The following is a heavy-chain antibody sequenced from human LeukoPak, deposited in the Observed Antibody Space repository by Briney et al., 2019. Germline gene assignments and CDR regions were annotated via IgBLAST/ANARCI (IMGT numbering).Heavy chain of an antibody. D-gene: IGHD5-24*01. CDR3: AREGRWLQSRAFDI. CDR2: ISGSGGST. CDR1: GFTFSSYG. J-gene: IGHJ3*02. V-gene: IGHV3-23*01. Sequence: GGSLRLSCAASGFTFSSYGMSWVRQAPGKGLEWVSTISGSGGSTYYADSVKGRFTISRDNSKNTLYLQMNSLRAEDTAVYYCAREGRWLQSRAFDIWGQGTMVTVSS.